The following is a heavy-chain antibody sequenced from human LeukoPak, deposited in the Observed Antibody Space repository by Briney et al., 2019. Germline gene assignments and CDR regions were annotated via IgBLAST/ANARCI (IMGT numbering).Heavy chain of an antibody. Sequence: ASVKVSCKSSGYIFTNSYIHWVRQAPGQGLEWLGWINPNTGGTKYAQQFQGWVTLTRDTSTSTAYLDLSRLKSNDTAVYYCARGYSSMFIDNWGQGTLVSVSS. CDR2: INPNTGGT. CDR1: GYIFTNSY. D-gene: IGHD5-12*01. CDR3: ARGYSSMFIDN. V-gene: IGHV1-2*04. J-gene: IGHJ4*02.